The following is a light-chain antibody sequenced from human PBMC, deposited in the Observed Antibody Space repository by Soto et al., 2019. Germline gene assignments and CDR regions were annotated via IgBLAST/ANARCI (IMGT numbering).Light chain of an antibody. CDR1: QGLNTW. CDR2: AAS. J-gene: IGKJ3*01. CDR3: QQANTFPPT. Sequence: IQMTQSPASVSASVGDRVTITCRASQGLNTWLAWYQQKPGQAPKLLIHAASSLQSGVPSRFRGSGYGTDFTLTISSLQPEDFATYYCQQANTFPPTSGPGTKVDIK. V-gene: IGKV1D-12*01.